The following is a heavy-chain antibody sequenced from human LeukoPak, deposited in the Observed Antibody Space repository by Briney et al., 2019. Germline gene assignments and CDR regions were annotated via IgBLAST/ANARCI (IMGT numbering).Heavy chain of an antibody. V-gene: IGHV4-61*02. CDR1: GGSISSGSYY. J-gene: IGHJ6*03. Sequence: SQTLSLTCTVSGGSISSGSYYWRWLRQPAGKGREWIGRIYTSGSTNYNPSLKSRVTISVDTSKNQFSLKLSSVTAADTAVYYCARIPRLGYCSSTRCRPYYYYYMDVWGKGTTVTVSS. CDR3: ARIPRLGYCSSTRCRPYYYYYMDV. CDR2: IYTSGST. D-gene: IGHD2-2*01.